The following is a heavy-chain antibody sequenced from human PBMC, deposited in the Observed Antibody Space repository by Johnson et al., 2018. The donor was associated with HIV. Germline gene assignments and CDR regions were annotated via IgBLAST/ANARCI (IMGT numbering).Heavy chain of an antibody. D-gene: IGHD3-16*01. CDR3: AKPPSRGADAFDI. CDR2: ISYDGSNK. CDR1: GFTFSSYG. V-gene: IGHV3-30*18. J-gene: IGHJ3*02. Sequence: QVQLVESEGGVVQPGRSLRLSCAASGFTFSSYGMHWVRQAPGKGLEWVSVISYDGSNKYYADSVKGRFTISRDNSNKTVYLQMNSLGPEDTAVYYCAKPPSRGADAFDIWGQGTMVTVSS.